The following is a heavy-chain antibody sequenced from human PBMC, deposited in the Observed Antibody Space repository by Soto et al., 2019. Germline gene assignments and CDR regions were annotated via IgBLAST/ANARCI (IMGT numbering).Heavy chain of an antibody. CDR3: AREPPETPPDY. CDR2: ISAKNGNT. CDR1: GYTFSDCG. V-gene: IGHV1-18*01. Sequence: ASVKVSCKTSGYTFSDCGISWVRQAPGQGLEWMGWISAKNGNTNFAQKFRGRVTMITDTSTNTVYMELRNLRLDDTAVYYCAREPPETPPDYWGQVPLVTASS. J-gene: IGHJ4*02.